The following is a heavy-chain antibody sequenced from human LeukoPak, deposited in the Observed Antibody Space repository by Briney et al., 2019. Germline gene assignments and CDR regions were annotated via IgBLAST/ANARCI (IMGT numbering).Heavy chain of an antibody. J-gene: IGHJ4*02. D-gene: IGHD6-13*01. CDR1: GFTVNSNY. CDR3: AREVMQQLAHFDY. V-gene: IGHV3-66*02. CDR2: IYTGGGT. Sequence: GGSLRLSCAASGFTVNSNYMTWVRQAPGKGLEWVSVIYTGGGTDYADSVKGRLTISRDNSKNTLYLQMNSLRAEDTAVYYCAREVMQQLAHFDYWGQGTLVTVSS.